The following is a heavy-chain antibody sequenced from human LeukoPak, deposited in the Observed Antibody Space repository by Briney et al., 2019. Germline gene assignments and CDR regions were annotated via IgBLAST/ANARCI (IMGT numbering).Heavy chain of an antibody. CDR1: GGSISSSSYY. Sequence: SETLSLTCTVSGGSISSSSYYWSWIRQPPGKGLEWIGDINHSGSTNYNPSLKSRVTISVNTSKNQFSLKLTSVTAADTAVYYCARGVYYDTPPDYWGQGTLVTVSS. CDR2: INHSGST. CDR3: ARGVYYDTPPDY. D-gene: IGHD3-22*01. V-gene: IGHV4-39*07. J-gene: IGHJ4*02.